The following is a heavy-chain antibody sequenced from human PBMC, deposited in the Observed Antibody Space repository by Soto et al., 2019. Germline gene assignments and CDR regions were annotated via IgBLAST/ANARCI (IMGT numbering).Heavy chain of an antibody. CDR3: ARRVGSCSGTSCNGWFDP. CDR1: GDSISKTTSY. Sequence: PSETLSLTCSVSGDSISKTTSYWGWIRQPPGKGLEWIGTIYHSGSTYYNPSLMSRVTLSIDKSKNQFSLKLNSVPAADTAVYYCARRVGSCSGTSCNGWFDPWGQGTLVTVSS. CDR2: IYHSGST. J-gene: IGHJ5*02. D-gene: IGHD2-2*01. V-gene: IGHV4-39*01.